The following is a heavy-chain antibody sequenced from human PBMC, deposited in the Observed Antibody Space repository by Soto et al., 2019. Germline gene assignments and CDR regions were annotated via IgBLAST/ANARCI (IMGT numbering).Heavy chain of an antibody. D-gene: IGHD2-8*01. J-gene: IGHJ4*02. V-gene: IGHV3-74*01. Sequence: PGGSLRLSCATSEFTFSSYPIHWVRQAPGKGPVWVSRITEDGSGTTYADSVKGRFTVTRDNAKNTMYLQMSGLGAEDTAVYHCVRGTNGWRGMDYWGQGTLVTVSS. CDR1: EFTFSSYP. CDR2: ITEDGSGT. CDR3: VRGTNGWRGMDY.